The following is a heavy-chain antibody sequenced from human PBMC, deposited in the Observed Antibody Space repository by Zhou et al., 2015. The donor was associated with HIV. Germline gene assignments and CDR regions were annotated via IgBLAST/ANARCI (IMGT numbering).Heavy chain of an antibody. V-gene: IGHV1-69-2*01. CDR3: ASDKGV. CDR1: GYTFNGYY. Sequence: VQLVQSGAEVKKPGASVKVSCEASGYTFNGYYMHWVQQAPGKGLEWMGRVDAEDGQTMYAEKFQGRVTISADTDTAYMELSSLRSDDTAVYYCASDKGVWGQGTLVTVSS. CDR2: VDAEDGQT. D-gene: IGHD3-16*01. J-gene: IGHJ4*02.